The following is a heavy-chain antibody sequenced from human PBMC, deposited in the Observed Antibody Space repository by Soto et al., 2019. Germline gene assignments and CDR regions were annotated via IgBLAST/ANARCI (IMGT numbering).Heavy chain of an antibody. CDR3: ARKEMTTLPNFGY. Sequence: ASVKVSCKASGYTFTGYYLHWVRQAPGQDLEWMGWINPNSGMTNSVQKFQGRVTMTRDTSISTAYMELSRLNSDDTAVYYCARKEMTTLPNFGYWGQGTPVTVSS. D-gene: IGHD4-17*01. J-gene: IGHJ4*02. CDR2: INPNSGMT. V-gene: IGHV1-2*02. CDR1: GYTFTGYY.